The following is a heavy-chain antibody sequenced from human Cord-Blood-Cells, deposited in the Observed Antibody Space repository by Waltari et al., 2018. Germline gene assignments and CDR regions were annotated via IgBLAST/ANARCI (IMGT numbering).Heavy chain of an antibody. D-gene: IGHD3-22*01. CDR2: IIPIFGTA. Sequence: QAPGQGLEWMGGIIPIFGTANYAQKFQGRVTITADESTSTAYMELSSLRSEDTAVYYCARGSYDSSGYYYYYYYGMDVWGQGTTVTVSS. J-gene: IGHJ6*02. V-gene: IGHV1-69*01. CDR3: ARGSYDSSGYYYYYYYGMDV.